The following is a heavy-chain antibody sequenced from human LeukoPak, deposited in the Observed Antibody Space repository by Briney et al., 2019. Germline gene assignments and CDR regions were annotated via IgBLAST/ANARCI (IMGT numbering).Heavy chain of an antibody. CDR3: ARKGLPAAIFGDVDDAFDI. CDR2: IYPGDSDT. V-gene: IGHV5-51*01. CDR1: GYSFTSYW. J-gene: IGHJ3*02. D-gene: IGHD2-2*01. Sequence: GESLKISCKGSGYSFTSYWIGWVRQMPGKGLEWMGTIYPGDSDTRYSPSFQGQVTISADKSISTAYLQWSSLKASDTAMYYCARKGLPAAIFGDVDDAFDIWGQGTMVTVSS.